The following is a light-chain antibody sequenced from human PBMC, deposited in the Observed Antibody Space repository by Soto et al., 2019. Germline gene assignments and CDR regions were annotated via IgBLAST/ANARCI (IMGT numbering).Light chain of an antibody. Sequence: QSALTQPASVSGSPGQSITISCTGTASDIGNYNYVSWYQLHPGKAPKLLIYGVSNRPSGVSNRFSGSKSGNAASLTISGLQAEDEADYYCSSYTTGSLVVFGGGTKLTVL. J-gene: IGLJ2*01. V-gene: IGLV2-14*01. CDR1: ASDIGNYNY. CDR3: SSYTTGSLVV. CDR2: GVS.